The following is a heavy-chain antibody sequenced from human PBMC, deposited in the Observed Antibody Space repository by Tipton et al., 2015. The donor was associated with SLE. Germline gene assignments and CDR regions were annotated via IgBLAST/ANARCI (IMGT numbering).Heavy chain of an antibody. Sequence: QSGPEVKKPGASVKVSCKASGYTFTSYGISWVRQAPGQGLEWMGWISTYDGNTNYAQKLQGRGTMTSDTSTSTAYMELRSLRSDDTAIYYCARVRVDTAMGVFDFWGQGTLVNVSS. CDR3: ARVRVDTAMGVFDF. CDR2: ISTYDGNT. V-gene: IGHV1-18*01. D-gene: IGHD5-18*01. J-gene: IGHJ4*02. CDR1: GYTFTSYG.